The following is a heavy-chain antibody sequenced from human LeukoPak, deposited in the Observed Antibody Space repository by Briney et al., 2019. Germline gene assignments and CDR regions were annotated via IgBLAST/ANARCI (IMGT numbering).Heavy chain of an antibody. CDR1: GFTFSSYG. CDR3: ARDPRASQWLAYYYYGMDV. CDR2: IWYDGSNK. J-gene: IGHJ6*02. D-gene: IGHD6-19*01. Sequence: GRSLRLSCAASGFTFSSYGMHWVRQAPGKGLEWVAVIWYDGSNKYYADSVKGRFTISRDNSKNTLYLQMNSLRAEDTAVYYCARDPRASQWLAYYYYGMDVWGQGTTVTVSS. V-gene: IGHV3-33*01.